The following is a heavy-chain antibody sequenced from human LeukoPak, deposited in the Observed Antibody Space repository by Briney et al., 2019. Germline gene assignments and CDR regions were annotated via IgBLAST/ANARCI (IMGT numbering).Heavy chain of an antibody. CDR3: AKQMVEPPHYYYMEV. CDR1: GFIFSSFG. J-gene: IGHJ6*03. V-gene: IGHV3-30*02. Sequence: GGSLRLSCAASGFIFSSFGIRCVRQAPGKGLEWVAFIQDDESNKFYADSVKGRFTISRDNSKNTLFLHMNSLRPEDTALYYCAKQMVEPPHYYYMEVWGKGTTVTVSS. CDR2: IQDDESNK. D-gene: IGHD2-15*01.